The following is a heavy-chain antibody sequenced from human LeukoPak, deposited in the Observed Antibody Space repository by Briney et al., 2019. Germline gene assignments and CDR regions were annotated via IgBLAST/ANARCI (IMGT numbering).Heavy chain of an antibody. CDR3: ARGTSTVVVVVTATTPSYNWFDP. D-gene: IGHD2-21*02. J-gene: IGHJ5*02. V-gene: IGHV4-34*01. Sequence: SETLSLTCAVYGGSFSGYYWSWIRQPPGKGLEWIGEINHSGSTNYNPSLKSRVTISVDTSKNQFSLKLSSVTAADTAVYYCARGTSTVVVVVTATTPSYNWFDPWGQGTLVTVSS. CDR1: GGSFSGYY. CDR2: INHSGST.